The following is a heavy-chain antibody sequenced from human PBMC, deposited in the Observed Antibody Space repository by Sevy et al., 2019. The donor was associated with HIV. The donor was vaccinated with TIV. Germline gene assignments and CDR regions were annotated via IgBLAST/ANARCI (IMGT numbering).Heavy chain of an antibody. V-gene: IGHV1-2*05. Sequence: ASVKVSCKASAYNFIGYYIHWVRQAPGQGLEWIGRINPTSGGTKYAHKFQGRVTVTIDMSVSTAYMELTRLTSDDTGIYSCAGQTSGWYDWFDPWGPGTLVTVSS. J-gene: IGHJ5*02. CDR3: AGQTSGWYDWFDP. CDR2: INPTSGGT. CDR1: AYNFIGYY. D-gene: IGHD6-19*01.